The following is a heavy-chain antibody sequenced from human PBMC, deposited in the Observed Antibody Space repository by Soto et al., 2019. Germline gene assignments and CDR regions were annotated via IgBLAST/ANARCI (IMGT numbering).Heavy chain of an antibody. D-gene: IGHD3-16*02. V-gene: IGHV4-4*02. Sequence: QVQLQESGPGLVKTSGTLSLTCAVSSGSISSSNWWSWVRQPPGQGLEWIGEIYHSGSTNYNPSLTSRVTRSVDKSKHQFSLKLSSVTAADTAVYYCARGRIMITFGGVIGLNGFDYWGQGTLVTVSS. J-gene: IGHJ4*02. CDR1: SGSISSSNW. CDR3: ARGRIMITFGGVIGLNGFDY. CDR2: IYHSGST.